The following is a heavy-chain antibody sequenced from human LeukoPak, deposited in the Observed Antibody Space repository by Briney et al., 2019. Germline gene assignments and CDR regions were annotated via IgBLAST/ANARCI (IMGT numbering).Heavy chain of an antibody. D-gene: IGHD1-26*01. V-gene: IGHV4-39*07. Sequence: PSETLSLTCTVSGDSISSSSYYWGWIRQPPGKGLEWIGSIYYSGSTYYNPSLKSRVTISVDTSKNQFSLKLSSVTAADTAVYYCARFGRTVWELPLHYWGQGTLVTVSS. CDR2: IYYSGST. J-gene: IGHJ4*02. CDR3: ARFGRTVWELPLHY. CDR1: GDSISSSSYY.